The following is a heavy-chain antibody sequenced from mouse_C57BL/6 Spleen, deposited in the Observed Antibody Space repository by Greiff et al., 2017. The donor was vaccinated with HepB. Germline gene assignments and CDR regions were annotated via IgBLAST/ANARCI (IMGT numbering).Heavy chain of an antibody. Sequence: EVQVVESGGDLVKPGGSLKLSCAASGFTFSSYGMSWVRQTPDKRLEWVATISSGGSYTYYPDSVKGRFTISRDNAKNTLYLQMSSLKSEDTAMYYCARGANYYGRGDYFDYWGQGTTLTVSS. CDR3: ARGANYYGRGDYFDY. CDR1: GFTFSSYG. J-gene: IGHJ2*01. V-gene: IGHV5-6*01. D-gene: IGHD1-1*01. CDR2: ISSGGSYT.